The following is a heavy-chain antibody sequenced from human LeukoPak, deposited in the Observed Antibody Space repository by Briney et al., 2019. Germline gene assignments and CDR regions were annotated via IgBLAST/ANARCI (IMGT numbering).Heavy chain of an antibody. CDR1: GFTFSSHG. CDR3: AKVTYGSGTYGAFDY. Sequence: GGTLSLSCAASGFTFSSHGMSWVRQAPGKGLEWVSTISGSGDNTYYADAVKGRFTISRDNSKNTLYLHMNSLRAEDTAVYYCAKVTYGSGTYGAFDYWGQGTLVTVSS. V-gene: IGHV3-23*01. CDR2: ISGSGDNT. D-gene: IGHD3-10*01. J-gene: IGHJ4*02.